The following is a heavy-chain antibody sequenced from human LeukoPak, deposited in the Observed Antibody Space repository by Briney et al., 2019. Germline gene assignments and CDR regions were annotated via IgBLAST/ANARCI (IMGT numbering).Heavy chain of an antibody. CDR2: IYHSGNT. D-gene: IGHD4-17*01. Sequence: SETLSLTCAVSGGSISSSNWWSWVRQPPGKGLEWIGEIYHSGNTNYNPSLKSRVTILEDKSKNQFSLKLSSVTAADTAVYYCARCAVTMGAFDIWGQGTMVTVSS. J-gene: IGHJ3*02. V-gene: IGHV4-4*02. CDR1: GGSISSSNW. CDR3: ARCAVTMGAFDI.